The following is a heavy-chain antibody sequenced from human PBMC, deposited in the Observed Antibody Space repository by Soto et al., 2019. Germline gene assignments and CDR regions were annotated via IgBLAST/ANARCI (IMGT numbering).Heavy chain of an antibody. CDR3: AKNWYAYYYYMDV. J-gene: IGHJ6*03. CDR2: MSNSGAGT. CDR1: GFTFSNYA. Sequence: EVQLLESGGGLVQRGGSLRLSCAASGFTFSNYAMSWVGQAPGKGLEWVSAMSNSGAGTYYADSVKGRFTISRDNSKNTLYLQMNSLRAEDTAVYYCAKNWYAYYYYMDVWGKGTTVTVSS. D-gene: IGHD2-8*01. V-gene: IGHV3-23*01.